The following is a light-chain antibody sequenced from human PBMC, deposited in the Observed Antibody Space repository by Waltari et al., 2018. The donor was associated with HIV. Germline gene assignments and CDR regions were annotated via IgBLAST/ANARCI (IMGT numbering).Light chain of an antibody. CDR1: KLGNTY. Sequence: SSELTQPPSLSVSPGQTASITCSGAKLGNTYVYWYQQKPGQSPVLVIYQDNKRPSGIPERFSGSNSGNTATLTISGTQSMDEADYYCQAWDTITAVFGGGTKLTVL. V-gene: IGLV3-1*01. J-gene: IGLJ3*02. CDR2: QDN. CDR3: QAWDTITAV.